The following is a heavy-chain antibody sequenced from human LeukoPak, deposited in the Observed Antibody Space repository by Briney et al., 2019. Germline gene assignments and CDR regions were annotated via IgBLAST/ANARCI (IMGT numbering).Heavy chain of an antibody. Sequence: GGSLRLSCAASGFAFSTYAMTWVRQAPGKGLEWVSAISGSGGSTYYADSVKGRFTISRDNSKNTLYLQMNSLRAEDTAVYYCTLAAAGKGLDYWGQGTLVTVSS. J-gene: IGHJ4*02. CDR2: ISGSGGST. CDR3: TLAAAGKGLDY. CDR1: GFAFSTYA. V-gene: IGHV3-23*01. D-gene: IGHD6-13*01.